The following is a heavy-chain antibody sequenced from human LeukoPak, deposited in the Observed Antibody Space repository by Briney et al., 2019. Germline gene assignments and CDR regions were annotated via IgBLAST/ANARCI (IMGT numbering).Heavy chain of an antibody. V-gene: IGHV3-30*02. Sequence: GGSLRLSCATSRFTFTGYGMHWVRQAPGKGLEWVAFIRFDGSNKYYADSVEGRFTISRDNSKNTLYLQMNSLRPEDTAVYYCAKGKGPSDKEKYYFDYWGQGTLVTVSS. CDR1: RFTFTGYG. CDR3: AKGKGPSDKEKYYFDY. CDR2: IRFDGSNK. J-gene: IGHJ4*02.